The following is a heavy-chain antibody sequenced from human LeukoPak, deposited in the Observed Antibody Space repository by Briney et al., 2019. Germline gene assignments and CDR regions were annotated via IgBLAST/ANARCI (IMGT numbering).Heavy chain of an antibody. D-gene: IGHD6-13*01. CDR3: AAKYSSSWSYYFDY. CDR2: ISGSGGST. Sequence: GGSLRLSCAASGFTFSSYAMSWVRQAPGKGLEWVSAISGSGGSTYYADSVKGRFTISRDNSKNTLYLQMNSLRAEDTAVYYCAAKYSSSWSYYFDYWGQGTLVTVSS. V-gene: IGHV3-23*01. J-gene: IGHJ4*02. CDR1: GFTFSSYA.